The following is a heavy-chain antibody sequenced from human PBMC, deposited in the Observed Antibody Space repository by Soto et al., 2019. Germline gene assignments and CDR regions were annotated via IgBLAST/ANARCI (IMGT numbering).Heavy chain of an antibody. V-gene: IGHV1-69*13. D-gene: IGHD1-1*01. CDR1: GGTFSSYA. CDR3: ARLGQTGPRIAFDI. CDR2: IIPIFGTA. Sequence: AASVKVSCKASGGTFSSYAISWVRQAPGQGLEWMGGIIPIFGTANYAQKFQGRVTITADESTSTAYMELSSLRSEDTAVYYCARLGQTGPRIAFDIWGQGTMVTVSS. J-gene: IGHJ3*02.